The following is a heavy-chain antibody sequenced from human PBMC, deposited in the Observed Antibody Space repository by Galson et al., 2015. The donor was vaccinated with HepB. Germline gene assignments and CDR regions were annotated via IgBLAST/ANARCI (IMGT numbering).Heavy chain of an antibody. CDR2: ISVYNGNT. V-gene: IGHV1-18*01. CDR1: GYTFSNYG. CDR3: ARLSSGWYDY. J-gene: IGHJ4*02. Sequence: SVKVSCKASGYTFSNYGIAWVRQAPGQGLEWMGWISVYNGNTNYAQNLQGRVTMTTDTSTSTAHMELRSLRSDDTAVYYCARLSSGWYDYWGQGTPVTVSS. D-gene: IGHD6-19*01.